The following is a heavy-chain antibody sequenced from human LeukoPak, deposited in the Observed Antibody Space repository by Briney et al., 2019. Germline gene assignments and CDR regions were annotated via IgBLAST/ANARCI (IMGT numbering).Heavy chain of an antibody. CDR2: IYYSGST. D-gene: IGHD3-10*01. CDR1: GGSLISSSDL. J-gene: IGHJ4*02. CDR3: ARYYGSGSKTVRAIDY. Sequence: SETLSLTCTVSGGSLISSSDLWAWLRQPPGTGLEWIGCIYYSGSTYYDPSLKSRINISIDTSKNQFFLRVTSVTAADTAVYYCARYYGSGSKTVRAIDYGGQGTRVIVSS. V-gene: IGHV4-39*07.